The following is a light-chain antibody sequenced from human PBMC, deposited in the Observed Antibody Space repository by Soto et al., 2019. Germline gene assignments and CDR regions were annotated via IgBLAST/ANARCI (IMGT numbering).Light chain of an antibody. Sequence: QSALTQPPSASGSPGQSVTISCTGTSNDVGGYDYVSWYQQHPGKAPKLMIFEVSNRPSGVPDRFSGSKSGNTASLTVSGLQAEDEAHYYCSSYAGSNKLLFGGGTKLTVL. CDR3: SSYAGSNKLL. CDR2: EVS. CDR1: SNDVGGYDY. V-gene: IGLV2-8*01. J-gene: IGLJ2*01.